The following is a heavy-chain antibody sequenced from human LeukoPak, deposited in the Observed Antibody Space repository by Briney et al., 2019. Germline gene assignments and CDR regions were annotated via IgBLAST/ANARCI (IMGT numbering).Heavy chain of an antibody. D-gene: IGHD3-3*01. CDR2: ISSSSSYI. Sequence: PGGSLRLSCAASGFTFSSYSTNWVRQAPGKGLEWVSSISSSSSYIYYADSVKGRFTISRDNAKNSLYLQMNSLRAEDTAVYYCARDLQNTIFGVVIRYYMDVWGKGTTVTVSS. V-gene: IGHV3-21*01. CDR3: ARDLQNTIFGVVIRYYMDV. CDR1: GFTFSSYS. J-gene: IGHJ6*03.